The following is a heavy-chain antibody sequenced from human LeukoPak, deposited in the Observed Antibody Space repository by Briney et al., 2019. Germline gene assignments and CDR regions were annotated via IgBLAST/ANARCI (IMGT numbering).Heavy chain of an antibody. D-gene: IGHD3-10*01. CDR3: ATHEGTMVRGVMGEFDY. CDR1: GYTFTSYD. J-gene: IGHJ4*02. CDR2: VNPNSGNT. Sequence: ASVKVSCKASGYTFTSYDINWVRQATGQGLEWMGWVNPNSGNTGYAQKFQGRVTMTRNTSISTAYMELSSLRSEDTAVYYCATHEGTMVRGVMGEFDYWGQGTLVTVSS. V-gene: IGHV1-8*01.